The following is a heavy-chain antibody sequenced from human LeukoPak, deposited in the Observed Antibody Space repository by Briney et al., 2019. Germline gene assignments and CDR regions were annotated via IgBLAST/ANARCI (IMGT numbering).Heavy chain of an antibody. V-gene: IGHV1-58*01. Sequence: GASVKVSCKASGFTFTSSAVQWVRQARGQRLEWIGWIVVGSGNTNYAQKFQERVTITGDMSTSTAYMELSSLRSEDTAVYYCAADSQYGSGSYRFDYWGQGTLVTVSS. CDR2: IVVGSGNT. J-gene: IGHJ4*02. CDR3: AADSQYGSGSYRFDY. D-gene: IGHD3-10*01. CDR1: GFTFTSSA.